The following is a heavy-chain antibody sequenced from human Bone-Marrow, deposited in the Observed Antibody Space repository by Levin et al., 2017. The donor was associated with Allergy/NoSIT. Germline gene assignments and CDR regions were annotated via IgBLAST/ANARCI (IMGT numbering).Heavy chain of an antibody. CDR2: IYYNGNT. CDR1: GVSTSSYY. J-gene: IGHJ6*02. CDR3: ARQGPHSSSWSNRGFYHYYSMDV. V-gene: IGHV4-59*01. Sequence: SQTLSLTCPVSGVSTSSYYWSWIRQPPGKGLEWIGYIYYNGNTDYNPSLKSRVTISIDTSKDQFSLKLSSVTAADTAVYYCARQGPHSSSWSNRGFYHYYSMDVWGQGTTVTVSS. D-gene: IGHD6-13*01.